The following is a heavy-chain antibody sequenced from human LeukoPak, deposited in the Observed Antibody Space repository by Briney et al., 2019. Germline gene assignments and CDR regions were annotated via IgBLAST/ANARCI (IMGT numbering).Heavy chain of an antibody. CDR2: INPNSGGT. CDR1: GYTFTGYY. V-gene: IGHV1-2*02. CDR3: AREGVGATRELDY. D-gene: IGHD1-26*01. Sequence: GASVKVSCKASGYTFTGYYMHWVRQAPGQGLEWMGWINPNSGGTNYAQKFQGRVTMTRDTSISTAYMELSRLRSDDTAVYYCAREGVGATRELDYWGQGTLVTVSS. J-gene: IGHJ4*02.